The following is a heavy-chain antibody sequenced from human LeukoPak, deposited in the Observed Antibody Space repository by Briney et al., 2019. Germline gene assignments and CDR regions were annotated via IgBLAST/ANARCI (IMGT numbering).Heavy chain of an antibody. J-gene: IGHJ4*02. Sequence: PSETLSLTCTVSGGSISSSSYYWGWIRQPPGKGLEWIGSIYYSGSTYYNPSLKSRVTISVVTSKNQFSLKLSSVTAADTAVYYCARYGGTNTPFDYWGQGTLVTVSS. CDR3: ARYGGTNTPFDY. CDR1: GGSISSSSYY. D-gene: IGHD2-15*01. CDR2: IYYSGST. V-gene: IGHV4-39*01.